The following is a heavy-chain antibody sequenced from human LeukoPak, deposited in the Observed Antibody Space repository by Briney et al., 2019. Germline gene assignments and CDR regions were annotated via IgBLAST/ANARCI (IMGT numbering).Heavy chain of an antibody. J-gene: IGHJ4*02. V-gene: IGHV3-21*01. Sequence: GGSLRLSCEGSGFTFSGYGINWVRQAPGKGLEWVSCISSSPGHTYYADSVKGRFTISRDNAKNSLSLQMNSLRAEDTAVYFCARSQRGHSYGPIDYWGQGTLVTVSS. CDR1: GFTFSGYG. CDR2: ISSSPGHT. CDR3: ARSQRGHSYGPIDY. D-gene: IGHD5-18*01.